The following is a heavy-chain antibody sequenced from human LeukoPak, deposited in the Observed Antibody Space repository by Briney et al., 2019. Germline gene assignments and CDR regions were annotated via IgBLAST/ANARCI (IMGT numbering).Heavy chain of an antibody. CDR2: ISYDGSNK. D-gene: IGHD6-19*01. Sequence: GGSLRLSCAASGFTFSSYVMHWLRQATGKGLEWVAVISYDGSNKYYADSVKGRFTISRDNSKNTLYLQMNSLRAEDTAVYYCARGPRGYSSGQRDYYYGMDVWGQGTTVTVSS. CDR1: GFTFSSYV. CDR3: ARGPRGYSSGQRDYYYGMDV. V-gene: IGHV3-30*03. J-gene: IGHJ6*02.